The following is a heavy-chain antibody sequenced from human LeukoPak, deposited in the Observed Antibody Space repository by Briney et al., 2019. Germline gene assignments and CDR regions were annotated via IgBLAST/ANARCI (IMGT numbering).Heavy chain of an antibody. Sequence: SETLSLTCSVSGGSISSYYWSWIRQPPGKGQEWIGYIYYSGSTNYNPSLKSRVTISVDTSKNQFSLKLSSVTAADTAVYYCARVDSSGWDYMDVWGKGTTVTVSS. J-gene: IGHJ6*03. CDR3: ARVDSSGWDYMDV. CDR2: IYYSGST. CDR1: GGSISSYY. V-gene: IGHV4-59*01. D-gene: IGHD6-19*01.